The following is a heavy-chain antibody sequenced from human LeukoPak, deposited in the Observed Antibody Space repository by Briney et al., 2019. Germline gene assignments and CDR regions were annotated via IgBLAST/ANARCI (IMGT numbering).Heavy chain of an antibody. Sequence: SVKVSCKASGYTFTSYYMHWVRQAPGQGLEWMGGIIPIFGTANYAQKFQGRVTITTDESTSTAYMELSSLRSEDTAVYYCAAGKLLWFGELLSGTFDYWGQGTLVTVSS. V-gene: IGHV1-69*05. D-gene: IGHD3-10*01. J-gene: IGHJ4*02. CDR2: IIPIFGTA. CDR1: GYTFTSYY. CDR3: AAGKLLWFGELLSGTFDY.